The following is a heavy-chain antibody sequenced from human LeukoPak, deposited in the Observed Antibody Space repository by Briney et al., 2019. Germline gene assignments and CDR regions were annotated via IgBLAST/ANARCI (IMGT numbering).Heavy chain of an antibody. D-gene: IGHD5-18*01. CDR1: GFTFSSYS. Sequence: GGSLRLSCAASGFTFSSYSMNWVRQAPGKGLEWVSSISSSSSYIYYADSVKGRFTISRDNAKNSLYLQMNSLRAEDTAVYYCARGTRGYSYGVLFDYWGQGTLVTVSS. V-gene: IGHV3-21*01. J-gene: IGHJ4*02. CDR3: ARGTRGYSYGVLFDY. CDR2: ISSSSSYI.